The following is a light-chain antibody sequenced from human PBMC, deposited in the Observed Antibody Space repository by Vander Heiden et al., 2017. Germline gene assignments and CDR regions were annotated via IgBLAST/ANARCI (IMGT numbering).Light chain of an antibody. J-gene: IGKJ2*01. Sequence: DIQMTQSPSSLSTSVGDRVTITCRASQRIGTYLNWYQQKPGKAPKLLIYTASSLQRGGPSRFRGRGSGTDGTDFTLTISSLQREDFATYYCQQSYNIPHTFGQGTKLEIK. CDR2: TAS. CDR1: QRIGTY. CDR3: QQSYNIPHT. V-gene: IGKV1-39*01.